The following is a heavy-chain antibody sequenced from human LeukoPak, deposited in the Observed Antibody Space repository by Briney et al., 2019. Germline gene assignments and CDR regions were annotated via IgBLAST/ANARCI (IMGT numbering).Heavy chain of an antibody. D-gene: IGHD2-15*01. CDR1: GFTFRSSA. CDR2: ISDSGGST. CDR3: TKGFCSGGRCYYPL. J-gene: IGHJ4*02. V-gene: IGHV3-23*01. Sequence: PGGSLRLSCAASGFTFRSSAMNWVRQTPGKGLDWVSAISDSGGSTYYADSVKGRFTISRDNSKNTLYLQMNSLRAEDTAVYYCTKGFCSGGRCYYPLWGRGTLVTVSS.